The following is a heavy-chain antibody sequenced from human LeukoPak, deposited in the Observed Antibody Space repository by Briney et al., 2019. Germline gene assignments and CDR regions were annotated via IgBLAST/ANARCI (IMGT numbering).Heavy chain of an antibody. CDR2: ISSSGNTK. V-gene: IGHV3-11*04. D-gene: IGHD4-11*01. Sequence: GGSLRLSCAASGFTFSDCYMSWVRQAPGKGLEWVSYISSSGNTKYYADSVKGRFTISRDNAKNSLYLQMNSLRAEDTALYYCARDNNLQWWGQGTLVTVSS. CDR1: GFTFSDCY. J-gene: IGHJ1*01. CDR3: ARDNNLQW.